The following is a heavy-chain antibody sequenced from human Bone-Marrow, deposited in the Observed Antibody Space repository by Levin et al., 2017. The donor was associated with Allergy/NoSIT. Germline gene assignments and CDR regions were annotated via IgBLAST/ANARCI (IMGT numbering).Heavy chain of an antibody. CDR1: GFTFNSYA. V-gene: IGHV3-23*01. CDR3: AKESPYADSGGQRLYYFDF. D-gene: IGHD4-17*01. J-gene: IGHJ4*02. Sequence: PGGSLRLSCAASGFTFNSYAMSWVRQAPGKGPEWVSAMSGSDGRTFFADSVKGRWSISRDNSKNMLYLQMNSLRVEDTALYYCAKESPYADSGGQRLYYFDFWGQGTLVTVSS. CDR2: MSGSDGRT.